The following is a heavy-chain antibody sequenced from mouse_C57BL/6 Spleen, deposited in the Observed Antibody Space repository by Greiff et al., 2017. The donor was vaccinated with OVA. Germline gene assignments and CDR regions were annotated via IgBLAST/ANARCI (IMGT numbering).Heavy chain of an antibody. CDR3: ARDQGVAHWYFDV. J-gene: IGHJ1*03. CDR2: ISDGGSYT. CDR1: GFTFSSYA. V-gene: IGHV5-4*01. Sequence: EVQLVESGGGLVKPGGSLKLSCAASGFTFSSYAMSWVRQTPEKRLEWVATISDGGSYTYYPDNVKGRFTISRDNAKNNLYLQMSHLKSEDTAMYYCARDQGVAHWYFDVWGTGTTVTVSS. D-gene: IGHD1-3*01.